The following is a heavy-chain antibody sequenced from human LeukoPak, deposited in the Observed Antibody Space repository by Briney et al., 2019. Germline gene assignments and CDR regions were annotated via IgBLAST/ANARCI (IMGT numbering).Heavy chain of an antibody. Sequence: GGSLRLSCAASGFTFSSYSMTWVRQAPGKGLEWVSSISSSSSYIYYADSVKGRFTISRDNAKNSLYLQMNSLRAEDTALYYCAKDTHSYGSGFDYWGQGTLVTVSS. V-gene: IGHV3-21*04. CDR3: AKDTHSYGSGFDY. D-gene: IGHD4-17*01. J-gene: IGHJ4*02. CDR1: GFTFSSYS. CDR2: ISSSSSYI.